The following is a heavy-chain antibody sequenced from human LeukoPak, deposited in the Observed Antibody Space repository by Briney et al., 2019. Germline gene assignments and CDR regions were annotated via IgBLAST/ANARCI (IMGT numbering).Heavy chain of an antibody. J-gene: IGHJ3*02. CDR2: ISYDGSNK. Sequence: GGSLRLSCAASGFTFSSYAMHWVRQAPGKGLEWVALISYDGSNKYYADSVKGRFTISRDDSKNTLYLQMNSLRAEDTAVYYCAKFFTGEYVRAFDIWGQGTMVTVSS. CDR1: GFTFSSYA. D-gene: IGHD3-10*02. CDR3: AKFFTGEYVRAFDI. V-gene: IGHV3-30*18.